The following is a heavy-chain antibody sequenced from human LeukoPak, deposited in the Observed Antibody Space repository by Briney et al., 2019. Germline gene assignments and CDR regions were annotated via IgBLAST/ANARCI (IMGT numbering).Heavy chain of an antibody. CDR3: ARLSSDGTGYYPL. Sequence: GESLKSSCKGSGYSFTNYWIGWVRQMPGKGLEWMGIIYPGDSNTGYSPSFRGQVTISADKSITTAYLQWSSLKASDTAMYYCARLSSDGTGYYPLWGQGTLVTVSS. CDR2: IYPGDSNT. V-gene: IGHV5-51*01. J-gene: IGHJ4*02. CDR1: GYSFTNYW. D-gene: IGHD3-22*01.